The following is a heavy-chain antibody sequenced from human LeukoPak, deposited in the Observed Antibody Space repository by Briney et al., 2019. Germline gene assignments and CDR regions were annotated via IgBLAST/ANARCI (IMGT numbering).Heavy chain of an antibody. CDR1: GFTFSNFG. CDR3: ARHGGDSLWFGELLLDY. Sequence: GGSLRLSCAASGFTFSNFGMHWVRQAPGKGLEWVAFIRYDGSDKYYADSVKGRFTISRDNSKNTLYLQMNSLRAEDTGVYYCARHGGDSLWFGELLLDYWGQGTLVTVSS. D-gene: IGHD3-10*01. J-gene: IGHJ4*02. V-gene: IGHV3-30*02. CDR2: IRYDGSDK.